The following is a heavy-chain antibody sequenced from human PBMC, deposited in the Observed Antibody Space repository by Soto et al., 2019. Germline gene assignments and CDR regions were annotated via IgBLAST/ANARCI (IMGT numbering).Heavy chain of an antibody. CDR3: ARERLTGTTTFYYYYGMDV. V-gene: IGHV1-69*01. J-gene: IGHJ6*02. CDR2: IIPIFGTA. D-gene: IGHD1-7*01. CDR1: GGTFSSYA. Sequence: QVQLVQSGAEVKKPGSSVKVSCKASGGTFSSYAISWVRQAPRQGLEWMGGIIPIFGTANYAQKFQGRVTITADESTSTAYMELSSLRSEDTAVYYCARERLTGTTTFYYYYGMDVWGQGTTVTVSS.